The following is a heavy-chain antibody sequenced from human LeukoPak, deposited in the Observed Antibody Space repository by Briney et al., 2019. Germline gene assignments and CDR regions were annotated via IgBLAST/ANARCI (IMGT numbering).Heavy chain of an antibody. CDR3: ARTPGGYNSYYFDY. Sequence: ASVKVSCKASGYTFTSYGISWVRQAPGQGLEWMGWISAYNGNTNYAQKFQGRVTMTRDMSTSTVYMELSSLRSEDTAVYYCARTPGGYNSYYFDYWGQGTLVTVSS. CDR1: GYTFTSYG. CDR2: ISAYNGNT. D-gene: IGHD5-24*01. J-gene: IGHJ4*02. V-gene: IGHV1-18*01.